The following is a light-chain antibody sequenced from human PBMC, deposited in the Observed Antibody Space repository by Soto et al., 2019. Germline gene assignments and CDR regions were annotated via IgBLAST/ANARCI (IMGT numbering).Light chain of an antibody. CDR2: WAA. CDR1: QGVLYISHNNTF. CDR3: QRYYITPRGVT. V-gene: IGKV4-1*01. Sequence: DIVMTQSPDSLAVSLGERATINCKSSQGVLYISHNNTFLGWYQQRPGQPPNRLIYWAATRGSGVPDRFNGSESGTEFTLTISSLQAEDAAVYCCQRYYITPRGVTVGPGTKVDI. J-gene: IGKJ3*01.